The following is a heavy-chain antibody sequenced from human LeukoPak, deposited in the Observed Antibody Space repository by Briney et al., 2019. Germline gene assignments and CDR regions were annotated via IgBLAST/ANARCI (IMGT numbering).Heavy chain of an antibody. CDR1: GFTFSSYG. CDR2: ISYDGSNK. CDR3: AKDAYIAAAGPTRD. Sequence: GSLRLSCAASGFTFSSYGMHWVRQAPGKGLEWVAVISYDGSNKYYADSVKGRFTISRDNSKNTLYLQMNSLRAEDTAVYYCAKDAYIAAAGPTRDWGQGTLVTVSS. J-gene: IGHJ4*02. D-gene: IGHD6-13*01. V-gene: IGHV3-30*18.